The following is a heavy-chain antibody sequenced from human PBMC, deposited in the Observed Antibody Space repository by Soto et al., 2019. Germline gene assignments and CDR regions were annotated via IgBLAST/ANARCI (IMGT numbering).Heavy chain of an antibody. J-gene: IGHJ4*02. CDR2: IQSDGSSI. Sequence: EVQMVESGGGLVQPGGSLRLSCAASGFIFNNYWMHWVRQVPGKGLMWVSRIQSDGSSIDYADSGKGRFTISRDNAKNTVYLQMNSLRVEDAAVYYCAWSGGIDHWGQVTLVTVSS. D-gene: IGHD3-3*01. V-gene: IGHV3-74*01. CDR1: GFIFNNYW. CDR3: AWSGGIDH.